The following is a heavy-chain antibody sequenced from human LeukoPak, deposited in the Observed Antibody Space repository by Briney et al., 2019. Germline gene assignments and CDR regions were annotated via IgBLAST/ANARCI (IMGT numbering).Heavy chain of an antibody. D-gene: IGHD4-17*01. CDR2: IKQDGSEK. Sequence: GGSLRLSCAASGFTFSSYSMSWVRQAPGKGLEWVANIKQDGSEKYYVDSVKGRFTISRDNAKNSLYLQMNSLRAEDTAVYYCARLFGGGTTFDYWGQGALVTVSS. J-gene: IGHJ4*02. V-gene: IGHV3-7*01. CDR3: ARLFGGGTTFDY. CDR1: GFTFSSYS.